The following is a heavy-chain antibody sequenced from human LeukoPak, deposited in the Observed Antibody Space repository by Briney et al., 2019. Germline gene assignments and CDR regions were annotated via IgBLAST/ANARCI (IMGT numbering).Heavy chain of an antibody. CDR3: ARHPWGVGDAFDI. D-gene: IGHD3-16*01. Sequence: GESLKISCKGSGYSFTSYWIGWVRQMPGKGLEWMGIIYPGDSDTRYSPSFQGQVTISAGKSISTAYLQWSSLKASDTAMYYCARHPWGVGDAFDIWGQGTMVTVSS. CDR2: IYPGDSDT. V-gene: IGHV5-51*01. CDR1: GYSFTSYW. J-gene: IGHJ3*02.